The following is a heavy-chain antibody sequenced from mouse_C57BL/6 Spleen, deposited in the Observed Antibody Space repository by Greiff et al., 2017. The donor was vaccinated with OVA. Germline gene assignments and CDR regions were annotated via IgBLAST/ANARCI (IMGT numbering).Heavy chain of an antibody. CDR1: GYAFSSSW. CDR2: IYPGDGDT. Sequence: QVQLKESGPELVKPGASVKISCKASGYAFSSSWMNWVKQRPGKGLEWIGRIYPGDGDTNYNGKFKGKATLTADKSSSTAYMQLSSLTSEDSAVYFCARSPSVGFAYWGQGTLVTVSA. J-gene: IGHJ3*01. V-gene: IGHV1-82*01. CDR3: ARSPSVGFAY.